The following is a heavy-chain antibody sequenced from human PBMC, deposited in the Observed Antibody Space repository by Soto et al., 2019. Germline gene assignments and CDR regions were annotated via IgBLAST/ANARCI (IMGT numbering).Heavy chain of an antibody. J-gene: IGHJ4*02. V-gene: IGHV3-33*01. CDR2: IWYDGSNE. CDR3: ARDRRGSGWYDYFDY. D-gene: IGHD6-19*01. Sequence: QVQLVESGGGVDQPGRSLRLSCAASGFTFSSYGMHWVRQAPGKGLEWVAVIWYDGSNENYADSVKGRFTISRDNSKNTLYLQMNSLRAEDTALYYCARDRRGSGWYDYFDYWGQGTLVTVSS. CDR1: GFTFSSYG.